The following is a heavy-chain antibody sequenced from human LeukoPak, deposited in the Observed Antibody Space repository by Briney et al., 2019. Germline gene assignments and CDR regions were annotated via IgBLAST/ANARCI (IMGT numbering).Heavy chain of an antibody. J-gene: IGHJ5*02. CDR3: ASGGRISAANWFDP. V-gene: IGHV4-4*07. CDR2: VYPSGRT. D-gene: IGHD6-13*01. Sequence: SETLSLTCTVSGGSISTYYWSWIRQPAGKGLEWIGRVYPSGRTSYNPSLENRVTMSVDTSKKQFSLKLRSVTAADTAVYYCASGGRISAANWFDPWGQGTLVSVSS. CDR1: GGSISTYY.